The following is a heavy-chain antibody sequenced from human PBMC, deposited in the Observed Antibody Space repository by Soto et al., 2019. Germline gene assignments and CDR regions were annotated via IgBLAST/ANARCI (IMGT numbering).Heavy chain of an antibody. D-gene: IGHD2-21*01. J-gene: IGHJ4*02. CDR1: GFSLSNARMG. V-gene: IGHV2-26*01. CDR2: IFSNDEK. Sequence: QVTLKESGPVLVKPTETLTLTCTVSGFSLSNARMGVGWIRQPPGKALEWLAHIFSNDEKSYSTSLKSRLTISKDTSKGQVVLTMTNMDPVDTGTYYCARVAYRSGVCDKAFDYWGQGTLVTVSS. CDR3: ARVAYRSGVCDKAFDY.